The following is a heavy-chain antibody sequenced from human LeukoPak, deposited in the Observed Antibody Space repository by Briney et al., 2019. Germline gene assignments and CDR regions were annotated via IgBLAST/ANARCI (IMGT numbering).Heavy chain of an antibody. Sequence: QSGGSLRLSCAASGFTFSIYGMGWVRQAPGKGPEWVSSISDNGGNTYYADSAKGRFTISRDNAKNSLYLQMNSLRAEDTAVYYCARDDESGSYFEPNKFDYWGQGTLVTVSS. J-gene: IGHJ4*02. CDR1: GFTFSIYG. CDR3: ARDDESGSYFEPNKFDY. V-gene: IGHV3-23*01. D-gene: IGHD1-26*01. CDR2: ISDNGGNT.